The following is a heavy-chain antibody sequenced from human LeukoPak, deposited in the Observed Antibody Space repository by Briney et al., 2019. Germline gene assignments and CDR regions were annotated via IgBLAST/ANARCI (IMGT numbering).Heavy chain of an antibody. V-gene: IGHV3-43D*03. Sequence: GGSLRLSCAASGFTFDDYAMHWVRQAPGKGLEWVSLISWDGGSTYYADSVKGRFTISRDNSKNSLYLQMNSLRAEDTALYYCAKDMAGIAVVGLDYWGQGTLVTVSS. CDR1: GFTFDDYA. CDR2: ISWDGGST. CDR3: AKDMAGIAVVGLDY. D-gene: IGHD6-19*01. J-gene: IGHJ4*02.